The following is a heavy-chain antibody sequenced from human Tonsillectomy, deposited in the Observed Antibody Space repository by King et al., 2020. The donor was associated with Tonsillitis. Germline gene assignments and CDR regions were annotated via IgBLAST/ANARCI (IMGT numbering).Heavy chain of an antibody. CDR3: ARGISPWYANNLFAP. V-gene: IGHV4-59*01. CDR2: IYYRGST. CDR1: GGSISDSY. D-gene: IGHD6-13*01. J-gene: IGHJ5*01. Sequence: VQLQESGPGLVKPSETLSLTCTVFGGSISDSYWNWIRQPPGKGLEWVGYIYYRGSTNYNPSLKSRVTISVDTSKNHFSLQLGSVTAADTAGYSCARGISPWYANNLFAPWGQGTLVSASS.